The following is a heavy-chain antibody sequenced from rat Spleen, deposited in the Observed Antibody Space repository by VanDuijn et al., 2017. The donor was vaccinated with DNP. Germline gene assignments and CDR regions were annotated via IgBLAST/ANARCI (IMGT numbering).Heavy chain of an antibody. CDR2: MWYDGDT. D-gene: IGHD1-2*01. J-gene: IGHJ3*01. CDR1: GFPLTKYG. Sequence: QVQLGESGPGLVQPSQTLSLTCTVSGFPLTKYGVSWVRQPSGKGPEWMGKMWYDGDTAYNSALKSRLSISRDTSKSQVFLKMNSLQTDDTGTYYCTSDSLNSSSFVYWGQGSLVTVSS. V-gene: IGHV2-63*01. CDR3: TSDSLNSSSFVY.